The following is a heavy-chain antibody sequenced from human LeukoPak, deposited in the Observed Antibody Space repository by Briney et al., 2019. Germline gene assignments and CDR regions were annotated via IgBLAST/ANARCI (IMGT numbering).Heavy chain of an antibody. Sequence: GSLRLSCTASGFTFSSYAMNWVRQAPGKGLEWVSGISGSGGSTYYADSVKGRFTISRDNSKNTLYLQMNSLRAEDTAVYYCARVLLWFGELSPYFDYWGQGTLVTVSS. CDR1: GFTFSSYA. V-gene: IGHV3-23*01. J-gene: IGHJ4*02. CDR2: ISGSGGST. D-gene: IGHD3-10*01. CDR3: ARVLLWFGELSPYFDY.